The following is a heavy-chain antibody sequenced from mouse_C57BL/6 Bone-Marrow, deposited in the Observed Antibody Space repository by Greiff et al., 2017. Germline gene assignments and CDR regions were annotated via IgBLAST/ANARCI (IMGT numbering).Heavy chain of an antibody. CDR1: GYTFTDYY. CDR2: INPNNGGT. CDR3: AREYYGSGWCFDF. J-gene: IGHJ1*03. D-gene: IGHD1-1*01. Sequence: VQLQQSGPELVKPGASVKISCKASGYTFTDYYIHWVKQSHGVSLEWLGNINPNNGGTSYNQKFKGKATLPVDKSSSAADMELRSLTSEVSAVDYCAREYYGSGWCFDFGGTGTTGTVSS. V-gene: IGHV1-26*01.